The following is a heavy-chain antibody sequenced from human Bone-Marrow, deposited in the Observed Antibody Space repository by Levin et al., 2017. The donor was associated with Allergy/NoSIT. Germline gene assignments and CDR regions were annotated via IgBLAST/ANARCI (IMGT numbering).Heavy chain of an antibody. Sequence: LSLTCATSGFTFGRFAMHWVRQAPGKRLEYVSAVTTDVKTTYYANSAKGRFTISRDNSKNTLYLQMGSLRAEDTAMYYCVRGTIWGQGTLVTVSS. CDR2: VTTDVKTT. D-gene: IGHD1/OR15-1a*01. CDR1: GFTFGRFA. J-gene: IGHJ4*02. CDR3: VRGTI. V-gene: IGHV3-64*01.